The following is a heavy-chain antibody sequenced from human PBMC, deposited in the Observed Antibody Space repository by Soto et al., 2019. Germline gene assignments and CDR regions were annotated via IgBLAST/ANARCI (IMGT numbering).Heavy chain of an antibody. Sequence: ETLSLTCAVYGGSFSGYYWSWIRQPPGKGLEWIGEINHSGSTNYNPSLKSRVTISVDTSKNQFSLKLSSVTAADTAVYYCARGREAPRGSYYYSRSPYYYYYGMDVWGQGTTVTVS. J-gene: IGHJ6*02. CDR1: GGSFSGYY. D-gene: IGHD1-26*01. CDR3: ARGREAPRGSYYYSRSPYYYYYGMDV. CDR2: INHSGST. V-gene: IGHV4-34*01.